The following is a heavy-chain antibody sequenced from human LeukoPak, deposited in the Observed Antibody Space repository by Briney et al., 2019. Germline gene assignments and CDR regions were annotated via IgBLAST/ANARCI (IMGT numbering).Heavy chain of an antibody. CDR1: GGSISSGDYY. CDR3: ARDPAPYDSSGYQGNFDY. CDR2: IYYSGST. D-gene: IGHD3-22*01. Sequence: SQTLSLTCTVSGGSISSGDYYWSWIRQPPGKGLEWIGYIYYSGSTYYNPSLKSRVSISVDTSKNQFPLKLSSVTAADTAVYYCARDPAPYDSSGYQGNFDYWGQGTLVTVSS. J-gene: IGHJ4*02. V-gene: IGHV4-30-4*01.